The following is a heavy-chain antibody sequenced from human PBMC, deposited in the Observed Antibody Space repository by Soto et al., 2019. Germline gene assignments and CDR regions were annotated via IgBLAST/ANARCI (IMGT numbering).Heavy chain of an antibody. CDR3: ARDLLYGRSSEKLDY. CDR1: GFTFSSYA. D-gene: IGHD6-6*01. V-gene: IGHV3-23*01. J-gene: IGHJ4*02. Sequence: PGGSLRLSCAASGFTFSSYAMSWVRQAPGKGLEWVSVMTGSDDTTYYADSVKGRFTISRDNSKNTLYLQLNSLRADDTAVYYCARDLLYGRSSEKLDYWGQGTLVTVSS. CDR2: MTGSDDTT.